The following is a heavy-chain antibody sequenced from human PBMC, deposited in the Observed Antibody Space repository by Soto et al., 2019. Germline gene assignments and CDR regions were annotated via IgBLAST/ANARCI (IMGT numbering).Heavy chain of an antibody. J-gene: IGHJ5*02. V-gene: IGHV1-69*02. CDR1: GGTFSSYT. Sequence: QVQLVQSGAEVKKPGSSVKVSCKASGGTFSSYTISWVRQAPGQGLEWMGRIIPILGIANYAQKFQGRVTITADKSTSTAYMELSSLRSEDTAVYYCASSWVVPAAMYDWFDPWGQGTLVTVSS. D-gene: IGHD2-2*01. CDR3: ASSWVVPAAMYDWFDP. CDR2: IIPILGIA.